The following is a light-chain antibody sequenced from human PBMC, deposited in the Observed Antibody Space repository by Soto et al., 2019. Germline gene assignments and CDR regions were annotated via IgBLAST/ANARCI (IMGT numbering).Light chain of an antibody. V-gene: IGLV2-23*01. CDR2: EGS. CDR1: SSDVGSYNL. Sequence: QSALTQPASVSGSPGQSITISCTGTSSDVGSYNLVSWYQQHPCKAPKLMIYEGSKRPSGASNRFSGSKSGNTASLTISGLQAEDEADYYCCSYAGSLVFGGGTKLTVL. J-gene: IGLJ2*01. CDR3: CSYAGSLV.